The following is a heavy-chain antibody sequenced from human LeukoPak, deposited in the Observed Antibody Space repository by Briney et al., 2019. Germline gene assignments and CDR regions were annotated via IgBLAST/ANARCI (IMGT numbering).Heavy chain of an antibody. D-gene: IGHD4-17*01. CDR2: IIPSGGST. V-gene: IGHV1-46*01. CDR3: VRGGDLWYFDL. CDR1: GYTFTSYG. Sequence: GASVKVSCKASGYTFTSYGISWVRQAPGQGLEWMGIIIPSGGSTTYAQKFQGRVTMTRDTSTSTVYMELSSLRSEDTAIYYCVRGGDLWYFDLWGRGTLVTVSS. J-gene: IGHJ2*01.